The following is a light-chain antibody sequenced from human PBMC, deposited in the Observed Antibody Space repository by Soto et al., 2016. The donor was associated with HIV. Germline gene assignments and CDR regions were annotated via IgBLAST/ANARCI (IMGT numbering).Light chain of an antibody. Sequence: SYELTQPPSVSVSPGQTASITCSGDTLPKQYAYWYQQKPGQAPVLVIYKDSERPSGIPERFSGSSSGTTVTLTISGVQAEDEADYYCQSADSSGTYVLFGGETKLTVL. CDR3: QSADSSGTYVL. CDR2: KDS. V-gene: IGLV3-25*03. CDR1: TLPKQY. J-gene: IGLJ2*01.